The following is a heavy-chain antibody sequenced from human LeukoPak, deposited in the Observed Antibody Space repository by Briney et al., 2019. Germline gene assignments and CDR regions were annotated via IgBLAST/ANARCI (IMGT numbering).Heavy chain of an antibody. CDR1: GYSISSGYY. V-gene: IGHV4-38-2*01. D-gene: IGHD3-3*01. Sequence: PSEXXSLTCAVSGYSISSGYYWGWIRQPPGKGVEWIGSIYHSGSTYYNPSLKRRVTISVDTSKTQFSLKLSSVTAADTAVYYCASYDFWSGRGFDIWGQGTMVTVSS. CDR2: IYHSGST. CDR3: ASYDFWSGRGFDI. J-gene: IGHJ3*02.